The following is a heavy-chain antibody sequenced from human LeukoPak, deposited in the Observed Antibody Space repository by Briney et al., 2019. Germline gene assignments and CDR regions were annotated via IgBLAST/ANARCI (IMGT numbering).Heavy chain of an antibody. CDR2: IYYSGST. CDR3: ARISHYYDSSGYYSGDY. CDR1: GGSISSSSYY. V-gene: IGHV4-39*01. Sequence: SETLSLTCTVSGGSISSSSYYWGWIRQPPGKGLEWIGSIYYSGSTYYNPSLKSRVTISVDTSKNQFSLKLSSVTAADTAVYYCARISHYYDSSGYYSGDYWGQGPWSPSPQ. D-gene: IGHD3-22*01. J-gene: IGHJ4*02.